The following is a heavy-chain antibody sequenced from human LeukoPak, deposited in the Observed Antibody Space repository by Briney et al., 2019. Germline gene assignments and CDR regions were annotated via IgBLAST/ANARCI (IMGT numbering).Heavy chain of an antibody. CDR2: ISSSSSYI. CDR3: ARDRYYDSSGYSYYFDY. J-gene: IGHJ4*02. V-gene: IGHV3-21*01. Sequence: HGGSLRLSCAASGFTFSSYSMNWVRQAPGNGLEWVSSISSSSSYIYYADSVKGRFTICRDNAKNSLYLQMNSLRAEDTAVYYCARDRYYDSSGYSYYFDYWGQGTLVTVSS. CDR1: GFTFSSYS. D-gene: IGHD3-22*01.